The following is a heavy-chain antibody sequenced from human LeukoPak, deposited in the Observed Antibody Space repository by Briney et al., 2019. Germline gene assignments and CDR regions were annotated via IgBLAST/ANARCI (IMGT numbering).Heavy chain of an antibody. CDR2: IIPIFGTA. J-gene: IGHJ5*02. D-gene: IGHD3-10*01. CDR3: ARDLTHPNLMGMVRGVMSGVWFDP. Sequence: ASVKVSCKASGGTFSSYAISWVRQTPGQGLEWMGGIIPIFGTANYAQKFQGRVTITTDESTSTAYMELSSLRSEDTAVYYCARDLTHPNLMGMVRGVMSGVWFDPWGQGTLVTVSS. V-gene: IGHV1-69*05. CDR1: GGTFSSYA.